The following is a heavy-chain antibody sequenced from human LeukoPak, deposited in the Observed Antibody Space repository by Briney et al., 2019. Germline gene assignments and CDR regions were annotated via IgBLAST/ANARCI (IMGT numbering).Heavy chain of an antibody. CDR1: GGSISSYY. D-gene: IGHD4-17*01. V-gene: IGHV4-59*12. J-gene: IGHJ4*02. Sequence: SETLSLTCTVSGGSISSYYWSWIRQPPGKGLEWIGYIYYSGSTNYNPSLKSRVTMSVDTSKNQFSLKLSSVTAADTAVYYCARVDGDYEGLTFDYWGQGTLVTVSS. CDR3: ARVDGDYEGLTFDY. CDR2: IYYSGST.